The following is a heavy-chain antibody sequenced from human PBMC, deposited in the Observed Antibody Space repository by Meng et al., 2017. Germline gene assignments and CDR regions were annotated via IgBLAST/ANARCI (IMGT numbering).Heavy chain of an antibody. CDR1: GGTFSSYA. D-gene: IGHD6-19*01. CDR3: ARVLSGWYSGFDY. Sequence: SVKVSCKASGGTFSSYAIGWVRQAPGQGLEWMGGIIPMFDTPNYAQKFRGRVTITADESTSTAYMELTSLRSEDTAVYYCARVLSGWYSGFDYWGQGTQVTVSS. J-gene: IGHJ4*01. CDR2: IIPMFDTP. V-gene: IGHV1-69*13.